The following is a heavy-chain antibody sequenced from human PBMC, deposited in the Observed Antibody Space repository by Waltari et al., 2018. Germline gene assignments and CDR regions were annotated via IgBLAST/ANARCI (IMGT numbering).Heavy chain of an antibody. V-gene: IGHV2-26*01. D-gene: IGHD3-16*01. CDR2: IFSNDKK. J-gene: IGHJ4*02. Sequence: QVTLKESGPVLVKPTETLTLTCTVSGFSLSNARMGVSWIRQPPGQALEWLAHIFSNDKKSYSTSLKSRLTISKDTSKSQVVLTMTNMDPVDTATYYCARIGMITFGGVGAAGPFDYWGQGTLVTVSS. CDR3: ARIGMITFGGVGAAGPFDY. CDR1: GFSLSNARMG.